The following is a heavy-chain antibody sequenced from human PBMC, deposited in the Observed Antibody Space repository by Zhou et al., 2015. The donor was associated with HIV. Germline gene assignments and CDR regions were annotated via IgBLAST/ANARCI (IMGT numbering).Heavy chain of an antibody. CDR1: GGTFSGSD. CDR2: IIPIFGTA. J-gene: IGHJ4*02. Sequence: QVQLVQSGAEVKKPGSSVKVSCKASGGTFSGSDISWVRQAPGQGLEWMGGIIPIFGTANYAQKFQGRVTITADESTSTAYMELSSLRSEDTAVYYCARDDSSGYYQPYWGQGTLVTVSS. V-gene: IGHV1-69*01. CDR3: ARDDSSGYYQPY. D-gene: IGHD3-22*01.